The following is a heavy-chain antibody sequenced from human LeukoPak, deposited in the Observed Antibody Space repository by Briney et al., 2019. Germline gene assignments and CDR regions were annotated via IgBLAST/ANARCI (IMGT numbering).Heavy chain of an antibody. CDR2: MNPNTGNT. Sequence: ASVKVSCKTSGYTLTNYDINWVRQASGQGLEWMGWMNPNTGNTGYAQKFQGRVTMTRDTSTATAYMELRSLRSADTAVYFCARSRYGDYSPWGQGTLVIVSS. V-gene: IGHV1-8*01. CDR1: GYTLTNYD. D-gene: IGHD4-17*01. J-gene: IGHJ5*02. CDR3: ARSRYGDYSP.